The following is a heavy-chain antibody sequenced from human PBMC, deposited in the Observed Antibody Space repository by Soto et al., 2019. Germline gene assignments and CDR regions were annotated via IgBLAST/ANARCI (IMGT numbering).Heavy chain of an antibody. Sequence: GESLKISCNASGYSFSYYWIGWVRQMPGKGLEWMGIIHPGDSNTRYNSSFQGQVTISVDKSISTAYLQWSSLRASDTAMYYCARLGSSPYSSSAYWGQGTLVTVSS. CDR2: IHPGDSNT. V-gene: IGHV5-51*01. CDR3: ARLGSSPYSSSAY. CDR1: GYSFSYYW. J-gene: IGHJ4*02. D-gene: IGHD6-6*01.